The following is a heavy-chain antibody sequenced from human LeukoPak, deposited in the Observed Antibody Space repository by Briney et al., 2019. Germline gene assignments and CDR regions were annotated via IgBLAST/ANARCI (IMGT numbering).Heavy chain of an antibody. Sequence: SQTLSLTCTVSGGSISSGDYYWSWIRQPAGKGLEWIGHTFSTGSTNYNPSLKTRVTISVDTSKNQFSLRLSSVTAADTAVYHCARDVRGWNTGHYYYGLDVWGQGTTVTVSS. CDR1: GGSISSGDYY. J-gene: IGHJ6*02. CDR3: ARDVRGWNTGHYYYGLDV. D-gene: IGHD1/OR15-1a*01. CDR2: TFSTGST. V-gene: IGHV4-61*09.